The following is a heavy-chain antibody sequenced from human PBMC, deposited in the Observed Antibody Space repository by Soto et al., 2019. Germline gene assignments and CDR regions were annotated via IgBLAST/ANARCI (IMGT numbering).Heavy chain of an antibody. J-gene: IGHJ4*02. CDR3: ARGPACDSSRYYLY. D-gene: IGHD3-22*01. CDR1: GYTFTSYA. CDR2: VNTYSGYT. V-gene: IGHV1-18*01. Sequence: APVKVSCKASGYTFTSYAISWVRQAPGQGLEWMGCVNTYSGYTKYSKQFQGRVTMTADTSTSTAYMELRSLTSADTAVFYCARGPACDSSRYYLYLGQGTLVTVSS.